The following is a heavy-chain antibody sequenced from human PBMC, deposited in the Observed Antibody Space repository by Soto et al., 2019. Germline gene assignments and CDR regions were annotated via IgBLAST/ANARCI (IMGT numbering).Heavy chain of an antibody. D-gene: IGHD6-19*01. J-gene: IGHJ2*01. CDR3: ARETAVPGNWYFDL. V-gene: IGHV3-13*04. CDR2: ISFSGSP. Sequence: EVQLVESGGGLVQPGGSLRLSCAVSGFTFTSYDMHWVRQVPGKGLEWVAGISFSGSPNYPDSLKGRFIISRENAENSLYLQVNSLTVGDTAVYYCARETAVPGNWYFDLWGRGTLVTVSS. CDR1: GFTFTSYD.